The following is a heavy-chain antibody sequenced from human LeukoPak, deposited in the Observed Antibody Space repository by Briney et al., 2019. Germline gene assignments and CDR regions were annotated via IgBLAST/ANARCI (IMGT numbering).Heavy chain of an antibody. V-gene: IGHV3-48*03. CDR2: ITISGHTK. CDR1: GFDLSTYE. CDR3: ARGNPHADL. Sequence: GGSLRLSCAASGFDLSTYEMNWVRQAPGKGLEWIADITISGHTKNYADSVKGRFTISRDNARTSLYLQMNSLRVEDTGVYYCARGNPHADLWGQGTLVTVSS. J-gene: IGHJ5*02.